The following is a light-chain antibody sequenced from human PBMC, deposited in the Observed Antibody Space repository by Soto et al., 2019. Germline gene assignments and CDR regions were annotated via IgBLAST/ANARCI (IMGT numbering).Light chain of an antibody. V-gene: IGKV1-33*01. J-gene: IGKJ4*01. Sequence: DIQMTPSPSSLSASVGDRVTITCQARQDISNYLNWYQQKPGKAPKLLIYDASNLETGVTSRFSGSGSATDFTFTISSLQPEDIATYYCQQYDNGLTFGGGTKVEIK. CDR1: QDISNY. CDR2: DAS. CDR3: QQYDNGLT.